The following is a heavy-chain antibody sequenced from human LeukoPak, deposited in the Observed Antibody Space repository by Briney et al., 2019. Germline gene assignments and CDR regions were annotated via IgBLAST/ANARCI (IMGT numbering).Heavy chain of an antibody. V-gene: IGHV4-4*09. CDR3: ARLRRMDTPMIMTSWFDP. D-gene: IGHD5-18*01. CDR2: IYTSGNP. Sequence: PSETLSLTSAVSLDSACVYTWGWVCEPPGEGLWRIWDIYTSGNPKYQPSLKSRVTFSLDTSKNHFSLRLDSGTAADTAVYYRARLRRMDTPMIMTSWFDPWGQGTLVTVSS. J-gene: IGHJ5*02. CDR1: LDSACVYT.